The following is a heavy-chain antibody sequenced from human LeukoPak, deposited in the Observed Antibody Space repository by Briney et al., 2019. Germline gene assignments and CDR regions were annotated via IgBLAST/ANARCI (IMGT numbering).Heavy chain of an antibody. CDR2: ISNTGSTI. Sequence: PGGSLRLSCAASGFSFSDYYMSWIRQAPGEGLEWISYISNTGSTIYYADSVKGRFTISRDNAKNSLYLQMNSLRDEDTAVYYCARRAIAARPSFCYYMDVWGKGTTVTVSS. V-gene: IGHV3-11*01. CDR3: ARRAIAARPSFCYYMDV. J-gene: IGHJ6*03. CDR1: GFSFSDYY. D-gene: IGHD6-6*01.